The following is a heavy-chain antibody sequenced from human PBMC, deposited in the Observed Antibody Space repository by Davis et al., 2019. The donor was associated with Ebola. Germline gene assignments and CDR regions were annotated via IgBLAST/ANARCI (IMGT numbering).Heavy chain of an antibody. CDR1: GFTFSSYW. D-gene: IGHD1-1*01. CDR2: ISYDGSNK. CDR3: ARATVPIN. V-gene: IGHV3-30*03. J-gene: IGHJ4*02. Sequence: GGSLRLSCAASGFTFSSYWMSWVRQAPGKGLEWVAVISYDGSNKYYADSVKGRFTISRDNSKNTLYLQMNSLRAEDTAVYYCARATVPINWGQGTLVTVSS.